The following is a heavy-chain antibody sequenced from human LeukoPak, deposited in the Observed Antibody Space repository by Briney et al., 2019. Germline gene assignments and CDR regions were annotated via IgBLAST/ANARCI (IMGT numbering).Heavy chain of an antibody. CDR1: GFSLTSTGAG. J-gene: IGHJ4*02. Sequence: SGPTLVKPTETLTLTCSFSGFSLTSTGAGVGWVRQPPGKALEWLALIYWDDDKRHSPSLKSRLTITKDTSKNQVVLAMANMDPVDTATYFCARRRDGYNYFDYWGQGTLVTVSS. CDR2: IYWDDDK. D-gene: IGHD5-24*01. V-gene: IGHV2-5*02. CDR3: ARRRDGYNYFDY.